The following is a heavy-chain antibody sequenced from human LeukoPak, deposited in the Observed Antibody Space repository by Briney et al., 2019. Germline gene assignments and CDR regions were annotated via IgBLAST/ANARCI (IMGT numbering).Heavy chain of an antibody. D-gene: IGHD3-3*01. CDR1: GGSISSGDYY. V-gene: IGHV4-30-4*08. CDR3: ARTGRGYYDFWSGYPRAVFDI. Sequence: SQTLSLTCTVSGGSISSGDYYWSWIRQPPGKGLEWIGYIYYSGSTYYNPSLKSRVTISVDTSKNQFSLKLSSVTAADTAVYYCARTGRGYYDFWSGYPRAVFDIWGQGTMVTVSS. CDR2: IYYSGST. J-gene: IGHJ3*02.